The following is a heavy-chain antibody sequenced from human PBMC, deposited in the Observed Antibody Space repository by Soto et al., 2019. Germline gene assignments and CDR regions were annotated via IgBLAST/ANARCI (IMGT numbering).Heavy chain of an antibody. CDR1: GFTFSSYA. J-gene: IGHJ4*02. D-gene: IGHD2-15*01. CDR3: AKNGPAFVVVVAARDPFDY. Sequence: GSLRLSCAASGFTFSSYAMSWVRQAPGKGLEWVSAISGSGGSTYYADSVKGRFTISRDNSKNTLYLQMNSLRAEDTAVYYCAKNGPAFVVVVAARDPFDYWGQGTLVTVSS. V-gene: IGHV3-23*01. CDR2: ISGSGGST.